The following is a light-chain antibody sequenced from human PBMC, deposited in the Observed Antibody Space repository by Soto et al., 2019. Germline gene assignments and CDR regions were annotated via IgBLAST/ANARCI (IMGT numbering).Light chain of an antibody. J-gene: IGKJ1*01. CDR3: QQRSNWPPT. Sequence: SVWTHAPSTLSLSPVERATLSCRASQSVSSYLAWYQQKPGQAPRLLIYDASNRATGIPARFSGSGSGTDFTLTISSLEPEDFAVYYCQQRSNWPPTFGQGTKVDVK. V-gene: IGKV3-11*01. CDR2: DAS. CDR1: QSVSSY.